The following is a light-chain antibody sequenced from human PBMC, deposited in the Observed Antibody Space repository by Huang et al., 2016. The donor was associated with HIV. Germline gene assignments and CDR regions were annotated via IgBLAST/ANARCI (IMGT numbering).Light chain of an antibody. CDR1: QSVSSN. V-gene: IGKV3-15*01. J-gene: IGKJ1*01. Sequence: EIVMTQSPATLSVSPGERATLSCRASQSVSSNLAWYQQKPGHALRLLIYAASTRATGIPARFSGRGSGTEFTLTISSLQSEDFAVYYCQQYNNWPRTFGQGTKVEIK. CDR3: QQYNNWPRT. CDR2: AAS.